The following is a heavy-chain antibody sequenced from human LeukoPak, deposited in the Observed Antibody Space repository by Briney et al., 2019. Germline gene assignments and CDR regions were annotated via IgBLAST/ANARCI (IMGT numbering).Heavy chain of an antibody. D-gene: IGHD2-2*01. V-gene: IGHV3-30-3*01. CDR2: ISYDGSNK. CDR1: KITKSSYA. Sequence: RGSRRLSCAATKITKSSYAMHWVRQIPGKGLDWAEEISYDGSNKYYADAVKGRFTISRDNSKNTLYLQMNSLRAEDTAVYYCAREAAAIGLGYFQHWGQGTLVTVSS. CDR3: AREAAAIGLGYFQH. J-gene: IGHJ1*01.